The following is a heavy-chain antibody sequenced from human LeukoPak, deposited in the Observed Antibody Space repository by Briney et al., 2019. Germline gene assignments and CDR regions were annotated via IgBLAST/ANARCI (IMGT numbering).Heavy chain of an antibody. CDR3: SGGRSSRYSDY. Sequence: SETLSLTCIVSGAAMTSHHWNWIRQTPGKRLEWIGYIYHRGNTNFITSYSSSLRSRVSMSVDMSKNHFSLNLSSVTAADTATYYCSGGRSSRYSDYWGQGALVTIFS. D-gene: IGHD3-9*01. CDR1: GAAMTSHH. J-gene: IGHJ4*02. V-gene: IGHV4-59*11. CDR2: IYHRGNT.